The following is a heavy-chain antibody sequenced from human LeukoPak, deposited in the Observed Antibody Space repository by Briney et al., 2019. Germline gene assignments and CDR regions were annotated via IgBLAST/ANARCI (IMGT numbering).Heavy chain of an antibody. Sequence: PSETLSLTCTVSGGSISSYYWSWIRQPPGKGLEWIGYIYYSGSTNYNPSLKSRVTISVDTSKNQFSLKLSSVTAEDTAVYYCATVCTSCYFRWFDPWGQGTLVTVSS. CDR2: IYYSGST. D-gene: IGHD2-2*01. V-gene: IGHV4-59*01. J-gene: IGHJ5*02. CDR3: ATVCTSCYFRWFDP. CDR1: GGSISSYY.